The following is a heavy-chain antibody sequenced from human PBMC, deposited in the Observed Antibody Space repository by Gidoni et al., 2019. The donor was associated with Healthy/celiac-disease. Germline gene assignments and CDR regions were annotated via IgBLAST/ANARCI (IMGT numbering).Heavy chain of an antibody. J-gene: IGHJ6*02. V-gene: IGHV4-34*01. CDR3: ASAGATTYYYYYYGMDV. Sequence: TNYNPSLKSRVTISVDTSKNQFSLKLSSVTAADTAVYYCASAGATTYYYYYYGMDVWGQGTTVTVSS. CDR2: T. D-gene: IGHD1-26*01.